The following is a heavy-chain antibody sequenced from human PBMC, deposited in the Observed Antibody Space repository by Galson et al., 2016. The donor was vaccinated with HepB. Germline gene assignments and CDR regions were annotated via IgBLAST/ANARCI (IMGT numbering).Heavy chain of an antibody. CDR3: ARYTYYYDSSGYYPFDY. CDR1: GGSISSGSYY. J-gene: IGHJ4*02. D-gene: IGHD3-22*01. V-gene: IGHV4-39*01. CDR2: ISYSGST. Sequence: SETLSLTCTVSGGSISSGSYYWGWIRQSPGKGLEWIGTISYSGSTYYNPSFKSRVTISADTSKNQFSLKLSSVTAADTAVYYCARYTYYYDSSGYYPFDYWGQGTLVTVSS.